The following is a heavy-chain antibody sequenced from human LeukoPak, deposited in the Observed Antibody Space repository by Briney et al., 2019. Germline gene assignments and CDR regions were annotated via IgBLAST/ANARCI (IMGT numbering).Heavy chain of an antibody. V-gene: IGHV3-21*01. CDR3: ARSSVLVLAANSDY. CDR2: ISDSSSYI. D-gene: IGHD2-15*01. CDR1: GFTFTSYS. Sequence: GGSLRLSCAVSGFTFTSYSMNWVRQAPGKGLEWVSSISDSSSYIYYADSVKGRFTISRDNAKNSLYLQMNSLRAEDTAVYYCARSSVLVLAANSDYWGQGTLVTVSS. J-gene: IGHJ4*02.